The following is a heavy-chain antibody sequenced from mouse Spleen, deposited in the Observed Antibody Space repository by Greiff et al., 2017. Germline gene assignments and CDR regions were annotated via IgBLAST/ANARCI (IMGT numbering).Heavy chain of an antibody. CDR2: IDPYNGGT. J-gene: IGHJ4*01. V-gene: IGHV1S135*01. CDR1: GYAFTSYN. CDR3: ATVGASYAMDY. Sequence: EVKLVESGPELVKPGASVKVSCKASGYAFTSYNMYWVKQSHGKSLEWIGYIDPYNGGTSYNQKFKGKATLTVDKSSSTAYMHLNSLTSEDSAVYYCATVGASYAMDYWGQGTSVTVSS.